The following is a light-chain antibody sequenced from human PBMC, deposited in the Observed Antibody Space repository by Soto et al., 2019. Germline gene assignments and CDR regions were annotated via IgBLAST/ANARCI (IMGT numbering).Light chain of an antibody. CDR2: GVS. CDR3: QQYNNWPMYT. V-gene: IGKV3-15*01. Sequence: EIVMTQSPATLSVSPGERVTLSCRASQSVSSNLAWYQQKPGQAPRLLIYGVSTRATGIPARFSGSGSGTEFTLTISSLQSEDFAVYYCQQYNNWPMYTFGQGTKLEIK. J-gene: IGKJ2*01. CDR1: QSVSSN.